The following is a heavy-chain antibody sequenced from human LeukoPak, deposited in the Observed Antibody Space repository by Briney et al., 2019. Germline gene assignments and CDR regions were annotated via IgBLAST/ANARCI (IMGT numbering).Heavy chain of an antibody. CDR1: GGSISSGDYY. CDR3: ASDGDDTSGYRFDY. V-gene: IGHV4-30-4*01. D-gene: IGHD3-22*01. CDR2: IYYHGIA. Sequence: SETLSLTCTVSGGSISSGDYYWSWIRQPPGMGLEWIGYIYYHGIAYYNPSLESRVTISVDTSKNQLSLSLSSLTDADTAVYYCASDGDDTSGYRFDYWGQGTLVTVSS. J-gene: IGHJ4*02.